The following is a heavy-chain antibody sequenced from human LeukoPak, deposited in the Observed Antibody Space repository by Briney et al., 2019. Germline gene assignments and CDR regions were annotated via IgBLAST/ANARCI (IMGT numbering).Heavy chain of an antibody. CDR2: IRYDGSNK. V-gene: IGHV3-30*02. J-gene: IGHJ4*02. CDR1: GFTFSSYG. CDR3: ATLPMVPASDDY. Sequence: GGSLRLSCAASGFTFSSYGMHWVRQAPGKGLEWVAFIRYDGSNKYYADSVKGRFTISRDNSKNTLYLQMNSLRAEDTAVYYCATLPMVPASDDYWGQGTLVTVSS. D-gene: IGHD2-2*01.